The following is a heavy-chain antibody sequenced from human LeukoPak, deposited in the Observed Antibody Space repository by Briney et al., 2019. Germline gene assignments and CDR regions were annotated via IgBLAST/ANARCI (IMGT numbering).Heavy chain of an antibody. V-gene: IGHV4-39*07. Sequence: SETLSLTCTVSGGSISSSSYYWGWIRQPPGKGLEWIGSIYYSGSTYYNPSLKSRVTISVDTSKNQFSLKLSSVTAADTAVYYCARIPAKSSGYYYMDVWGKGTTVTVSS. J-gene: IGHJ6*03. CDR3: ARIPAKSSGYYYMDV. CDR2: IYYSGST. D-gene: IGHD2-2*01. CDR1: GGSISSSSYY.